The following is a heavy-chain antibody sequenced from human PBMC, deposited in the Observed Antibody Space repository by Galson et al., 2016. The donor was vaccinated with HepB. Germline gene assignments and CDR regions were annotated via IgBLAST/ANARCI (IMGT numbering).Heavy chain of an antibody. J-gene: IGHJ4*02. V-gene: IGHV4-59*01. CDR3: ARDRTASWSGFDY. CDR2: IYHTGST. Sequence: SETLSLTCTVSGGSISSYYWSWIRQPPGKGLEYIGYIYHTGSTNYNPSLKSRVTISVDTSKNQFSLSLSSVTAADTAVYYCARDRTASWSGFDYWGPGTLVTVSS. D-gene: IGHD6-13*01. CDR1: GGSISSYY.